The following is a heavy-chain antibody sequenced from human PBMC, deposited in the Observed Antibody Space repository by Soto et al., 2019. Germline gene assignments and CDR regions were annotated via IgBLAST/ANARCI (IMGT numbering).Heavy chain of an antibody. CDR3: ARHADCGGDCYEIDY. CDR2: IYYSGST. Sequence: SETLSLTCTVSGGSISSYYWSWIRQPPGKGLEWIGYIYYSGSTNYNPSLKSRVTISVDTSKNQFSLKLSSVTAADTAVYYCARHADCGGDCYEIDYWGQGTLVTVSS. CDR1: GGSISSYY. J-gene: IGHJ4*02. D-gene: IGHD2-21*02. V-gene: IGHV4-59*08.